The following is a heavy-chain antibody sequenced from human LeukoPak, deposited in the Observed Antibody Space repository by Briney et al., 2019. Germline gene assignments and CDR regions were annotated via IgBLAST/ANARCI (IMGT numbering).Heavy chain of an antibody. J-gene: IGHJ5*02. V-gene: IGHV1-8*03. Sequence: ASVKVSCKASGYTFTSYDINWVRQATGQGLEWMGWMNPNSGNTGYAQKFQGRVTYTGNTSIRTAHMVMTSVSSEATAVYYCARANYGDSGWFDPWGQGTLVTVSS. CDR2: MNPNSGNT. CDR1: GYTFTSYD. D-gene: IGHD4-17*01. CDR3: ARANYGDSGWFDP.